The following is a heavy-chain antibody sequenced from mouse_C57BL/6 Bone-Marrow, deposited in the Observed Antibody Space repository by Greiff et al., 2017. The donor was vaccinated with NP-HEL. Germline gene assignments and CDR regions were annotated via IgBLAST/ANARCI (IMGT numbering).Heavy chain of an antibody. CDR1: GFTFSDYG. Sequence: DVKLVESGGGLVQPGGSLKLSCAASGFTFSDYGMAWVRQAPRKGPEWVAFISNLAYSIYYADTVTGRFTISRENAKNTLYLEMSSLRSEDTAMYYCARPSTVVEEGFAYWGQGTLVTVSA. V-gene: IGHV5-15*01. CDR3: ARPSTVVEEGFAY. J-gene: IGHJ3*01. D-gene: IGHD1-1*01. CDR2: ISNLAYSI.